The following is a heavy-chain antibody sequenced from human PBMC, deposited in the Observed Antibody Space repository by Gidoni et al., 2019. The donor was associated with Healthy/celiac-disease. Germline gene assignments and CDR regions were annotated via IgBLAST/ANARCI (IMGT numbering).Heavy chain of an antibody. V-gene: IGHV3-30*02. Sequence: QVQLVESGGGVVQPGGSLRLSCAASGFTFSSYGMHGVRQAPGKGLEWVAFIRYDGSNKYYADSVKGRFTISRDNSKNTLYLQMNSLRAEDTAVYYCAKGRPGDYWGQGTLVTVSS. CDR2: IRYDGSNK. J-gene: IGHJ4*02. CDR1: GFTFSSYG. CDR3: AKGRPGDY. D-gene: IGHD3-10*01.